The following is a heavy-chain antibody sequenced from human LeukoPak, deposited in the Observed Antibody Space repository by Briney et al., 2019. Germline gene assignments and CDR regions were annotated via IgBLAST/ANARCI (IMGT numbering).Heavy chain of an antibody. CDR3: GRGCTYYESSGQVPFEF. J-gene: IGHJ4*02. CDR2: ISGSSGII. V-gene: IGHV3-48*01. CDR1: GFTFSSYA. Sequence: GGSLRLSCAASGFTFSSYAMSWVRQAPGKGLEWVSYISGSSGIIDYADSVRGRFTISRDNAKNSLYLQMNSLRAEDTAVYYCGRGCTYYESSGQVPFEFWGQGTPVTVSS. D-gene: IGHD3-22*01.